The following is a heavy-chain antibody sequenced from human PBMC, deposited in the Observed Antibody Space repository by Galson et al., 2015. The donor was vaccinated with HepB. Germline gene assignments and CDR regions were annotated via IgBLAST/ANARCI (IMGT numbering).Heavy chain of an antibody. CDR3: AKDIFGYVGAPQLLDY. V-gene: IGHV3-30*18. J-gene: IGHJ4*02. D-gene: IGHD1-26*01. CDR1: GFTFSSYG. Sequence: SLRLSCAASGFTFSSYGMHWVRQAPGKGLEWVAVISYDGSNKYYADSVKGRFTISRDNSKNTLYLQMNSLRAEDTAVYYCAKDIFGYVGAPQLLDYWGQGTLVTVSS. CDR2: ISYDGSNK.